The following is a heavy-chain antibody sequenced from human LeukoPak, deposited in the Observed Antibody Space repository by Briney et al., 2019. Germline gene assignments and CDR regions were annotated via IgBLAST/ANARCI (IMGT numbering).Heavy chain of an antibody. Sequence: SETLSLTCTVSGGSISSYYWSWIRQPPGKGLEWIGYIYYSGSTNYNPSLKSRVTISVDTSKNQFSLKLSSVTAADTAVYYCARGNNKLNYYYYMGVWGKGTTVTVSS. D-gene: IGHD1/OR15-1a*01. CDR3: ARGNNKLNYYYYMGV. CDR2: IYYSGST. V-gene: IGHV4-59*01. J-gene: IGHJ6*03. CDR1: GGSISSYY.